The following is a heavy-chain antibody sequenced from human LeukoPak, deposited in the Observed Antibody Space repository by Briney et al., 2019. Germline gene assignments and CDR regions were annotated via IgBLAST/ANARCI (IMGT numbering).Heavy chain of an antibody. D-gene: IGHD3-3*01. CDR1: GGSISSYY. CDR3: ARDRTYYDFWSGYSTTPSGSMDV. V-gene: IGHV4-4*07. J-gene: IGHJ6*02. Sequence: PSETLSLTCTVSGGSISSYYWSWIRQPAGKGLEWIGRIYTSGSTNYNPSLKSRVTMSVDTSKNQFSLKLSSVTAADTAVYYCARDRTYYDFWSGYSTTPSGSMDVWGQGTTVTVSS. CDR2: IYTSGST.